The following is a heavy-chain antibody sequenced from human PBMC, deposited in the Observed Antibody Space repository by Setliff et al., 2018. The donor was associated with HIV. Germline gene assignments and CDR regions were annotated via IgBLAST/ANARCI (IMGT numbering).Heavy chain of an antibody. Sequence: PSETLSLTCTVSGASISRGNYYWTWIRQRPGKGLEWIAFIYYSGSTYYSPSLKSRVTISVDTSKNQFFLKLSSVTAADTAVYYCASLDGSESPYIYGYYMDVWGKGTAVTVSS. CDR3: ASLDGSESPYIYGYYMDV. J-gene: IGHJ6*03. D-gene: IGHD3-10*01. CDR1: GASISRGNYY. CDR2: IYYSGST. V-gene: IGHV4-39*01.